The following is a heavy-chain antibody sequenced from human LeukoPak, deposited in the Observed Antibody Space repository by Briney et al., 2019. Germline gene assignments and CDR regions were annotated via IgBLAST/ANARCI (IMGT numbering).Heavy chain of an antibody. V-gene: IGHV3-21*01. J-gene: IGHJ4*02. CDR3: AREAAYSSDPYYFDY. Sequence: GGSLRLSCAASGFTFSSYSMNWVRQAPGEGLEWVSSISSGSIYIYYADSVKGRFTISRDNAKNSLYLQMNSLGAEDTAVYFCAREAAYSSDPYYFDYWGQGTLVTVSS. CDR2: ISSGSIYI. D-gene: IGHD3-22*01. CDR1: GFTFSSYS.